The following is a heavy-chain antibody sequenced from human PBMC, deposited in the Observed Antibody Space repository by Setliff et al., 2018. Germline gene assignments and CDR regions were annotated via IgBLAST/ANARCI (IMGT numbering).Heavy chain of an antibody. CDR1: GGSVSSASHY. CDR3: ARLSWNGLRYYGLDV. CDR2: VYYSGYT. Sequence: PSETLSLTCTVSGGSVSSASHYWGWIRQAPGKGMEWIGSVYYSGYTYYKPSLQSRVTMSVDTSKNQFSLKLRSVTAADTAVYYCARLSWNGLRYYGLDVWGQGTTVTVSS. V-gene: IGHV4-39*07. J-gene: IGHJ6*02. D-gene: IGHD3-3*01.